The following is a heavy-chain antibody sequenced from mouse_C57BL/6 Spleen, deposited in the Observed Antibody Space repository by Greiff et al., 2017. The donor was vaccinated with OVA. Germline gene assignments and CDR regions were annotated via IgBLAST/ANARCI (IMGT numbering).Heavy chain of an antibody. CDR3: ARSYYSNYEGAMDY. CDR2: INYDGSST. J-gene: IGHJ4*01. V-gene: IGHV5-16*01. CDR1: GFTFSDYY. D-gene: IGHD2-5*01. Sequence: EVKLVESEGGLVQPGSSMKLSCTASGFTFSDYYMAWVRQVPEKGLEWVANINYDGSSTYYLDSLKSRFIISRDNAKNILYLQMSSLKSEDTATYYCARSYYSNYEGAMDYWGQGTSVTVSS.